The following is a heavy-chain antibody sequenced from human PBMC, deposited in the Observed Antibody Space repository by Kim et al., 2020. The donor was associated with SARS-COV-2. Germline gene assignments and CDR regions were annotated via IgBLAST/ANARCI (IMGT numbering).Heavy chain of an antibody. CDR3: AKELGDFDGLFPFHY. D-gene: IGHD3-9*01. J-gene: IGHJ4*02. V-gene: IGHV3-23*01. Sequence: DAVKGRFTNSRDNAKNTLYLQMNSVRAEDTAVYYCAKELGDFDGLFPFHYWGQGTLVTVSS.